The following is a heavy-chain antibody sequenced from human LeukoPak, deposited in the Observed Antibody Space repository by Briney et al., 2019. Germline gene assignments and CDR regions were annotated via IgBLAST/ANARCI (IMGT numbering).Heavy chain of an antibody. Sequence: GASVKVSCKASGYTFTGYYMHWVRQAPGQGLEWMGPINPNSGGTNYAQKFQGRVTMTRDTSISTAYMELSRLRSDDTAVYYCARAGYYYDSSGYYYVGVDYWGQGTLVTVSS. CDR1: GYTFTGYY. CDR2: INPNSGGT. CDR3: ARAGYYYDSSGYYYVGVDY. D-gene: IGHD3-22*01. V-gene: IGHV1-2*06. J-gene: IGHJ4*02.